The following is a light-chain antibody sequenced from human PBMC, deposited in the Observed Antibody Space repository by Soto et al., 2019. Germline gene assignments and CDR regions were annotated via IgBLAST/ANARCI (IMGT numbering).Light chain of an antibody. CDR3: SSYTFSTLV. CDR2: DVT. Sequence: QSALTQPASVSGSPGQSITISCTGTSSDVDTYIYISWYQQHPGKAPKLIIYDVTNRPPGVSNRFSGSKSGNTASLTISGLQTGDEADYYCSSYTFSTLVFATGTKLTVL. CDR1: SSDVDTYIY. V-gene: IGLV2-14*03. J-gene: IGLJ1*01.